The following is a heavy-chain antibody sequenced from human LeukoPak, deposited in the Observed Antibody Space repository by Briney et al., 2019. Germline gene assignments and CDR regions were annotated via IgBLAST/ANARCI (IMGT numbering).Heavy chain of an antibody. D-gene: IGHD2-21*02. CDR1: GFTFSSYA. CDR3: AKDSLVVVTAAPSDY. CDR2: ISGSGGST. Sequence: DPGGSLRLSCAASGFTFSSYAMSWVRQAPGKGLEWVSAISGSGGSTYYADSVKGRFTISRDNSKNTLYLQMNSLRAEDTAVYYCAKDSLVVVTAAPSDYWGRGTLVTVSS. J-gene: IGHJ4*02. V-gene: IGHV3-23*01.